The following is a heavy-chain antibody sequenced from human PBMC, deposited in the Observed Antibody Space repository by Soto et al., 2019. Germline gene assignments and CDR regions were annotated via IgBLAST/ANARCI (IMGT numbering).Heavy chain of an antibody. CDR1: AFTSSRYS. V-gene: IGHV3-21*01. CDR3: ARESEDLTSNFDY. CDR2: ISSTTNYI. Sequence: GGSLRLSWAASAFTSSRYSMNWVRQAPGKGLEWVSSISSTTNYIYYADSMKGRFTVSRDNAKNSVYLDMNSLSAEDTAVYYWARESEDLTSNFDYWGQGTLVTVSS. J-gene: IGHJ4*02.